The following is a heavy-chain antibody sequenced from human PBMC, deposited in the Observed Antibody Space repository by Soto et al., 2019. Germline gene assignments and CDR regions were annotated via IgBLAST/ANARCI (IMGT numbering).Heavy chain of an antibody. D-gene: IGHD2-2*01. CDR1: GFTFSSYG. V-gene: IGHV3-30*18. CDR2: ISYDGSNK. CDR3: AKGPAIVLVPAAMNYYYGMDV. J-gene: IGHJ6*02. Sequence: QVQLVESGGGVVQPGRSLRLSCAASGFTFSSYGMHWVRQAPGKGLEWVAVISYDGSNKYYADSVKGRFTISRDNSKNPLYLQINSLRGEDTAVYYCAKGPAIVLVPAAMNYYYGMDVWCQGTTVTVSS.